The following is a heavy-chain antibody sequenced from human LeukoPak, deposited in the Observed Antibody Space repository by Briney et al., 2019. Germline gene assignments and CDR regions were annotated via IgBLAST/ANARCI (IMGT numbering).Heavy chain of an antibody. CDR2: ITGSGDYT. D-gene: IGHD2-21*01. CDR3: ARGVMAARLYYFDY. V-gene: IGHV3-23*01. J-gene: IGHJ4*02. Sequence: GGSLRLSCAASGFSFGSHPMNWVRQAPGKGLEWVSGITGSGDYTYYIDSVQGRFTISRDNSKNMLFLQMNSLRAEDTAVYFCARGVMAARLYYFDYWGRGILVTVSS. CDR1: GFSFGSHP.